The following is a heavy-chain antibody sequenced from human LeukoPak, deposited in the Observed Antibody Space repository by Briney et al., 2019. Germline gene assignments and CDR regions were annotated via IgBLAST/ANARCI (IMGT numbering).Heavy chain of an antibody. V-gene: IGHV5-51*01. D-gene: IGHD3-10*01. CDR1: GYSFTSYW. CDR2: IYPDDSDT. CDR3: ARPQGFYGSGSFDY. Sequence: GESLKTSCKGSGYSFTSYWIGWVRQMPGKGLEWMGIIYPDDSDTRYSPSFQGQVTISADRSIATAYLQWSSLKASDTAMYYCARPQGFYGSGSFDYWGQGTLVTVSS. J-gene: IGHJ4*02.